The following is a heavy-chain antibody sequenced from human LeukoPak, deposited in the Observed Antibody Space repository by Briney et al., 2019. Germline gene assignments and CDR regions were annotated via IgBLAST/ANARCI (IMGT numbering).Heavy chain of an antibody. CDR1: GYPFTSYG. V-gene: IGHV1-18*04. D-gene: IGHD2-2*01. J-gene: IGHJ4*02. CDR3: AIIYCSSTSCSPTDY. Sequence: ASVKVSCKASGYPFTSYGINWVRQAPGQGLEWMGWISAYNGNTNYAQKLQGRVTMTTDTSTSTAYMELRSLRSDDTAVYYCAIIYCSSTSCSPTDYWGQGTLVTVSS. CDR2: ISAYNGNT.